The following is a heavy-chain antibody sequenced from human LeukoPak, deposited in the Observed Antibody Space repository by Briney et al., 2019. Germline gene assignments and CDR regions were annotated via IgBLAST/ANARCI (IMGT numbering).Heavy chain of an antibody. CDR1: GGSISNGGYS. D-gene: IGHD3-22*01. J-gene: IGHJ4*02. CDR3: ASQYYDLDY. Sequence: SETLSLTCAVSGGSISNGGYSWSWIRQPPGKGLEWIGYIYHSGSTYYNPSLKSRVTISVDRSKNQFSLKLSSVTAADTAVYYCASQYYDLDYWGQGTLVTVSS. CDR2: IYHSGST. V-gene: IGHV4-30-2*01.